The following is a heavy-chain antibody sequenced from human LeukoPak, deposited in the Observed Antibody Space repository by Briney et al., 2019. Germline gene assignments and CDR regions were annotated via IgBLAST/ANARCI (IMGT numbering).Heavy chain of an antibody. V-gene: IGHV4-61*02. D-gene: IGHD3-22*01. CDR2: IYTSGST. CDR1: GGSISSGSCY. CDR3: ARDLYYYDSSVGY. J-gene: IGHJ4*02. Sequence: PSQTLSLTCTVSGGSISSGSCYWSWIRQPAGKGLEWIGRIYTSGSTNYNPSLKSRVTISVDTSKNQFSLKLSSVTAADTAVYYCARDLYYYDSSVGYWGQGTLVTVSS.